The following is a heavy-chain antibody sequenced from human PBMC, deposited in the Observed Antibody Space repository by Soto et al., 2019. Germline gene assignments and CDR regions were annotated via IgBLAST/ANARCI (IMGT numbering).Heavy chain of an antibody. CDR1: GFTFSSYS. D-gene: IGHD6-19*01. CDR3: ARGGWARRTRIAVAGPHYYGMDV. Sequence: GGSLRLSCAASGFTFSSYSMNWVRQAPGKGLEWVSYISSSSSTIYYADSVKGRFTISRDNAKNSLYLQMNSLRDEDTAVYYCARGGWARRTRIAVAGPHYYGMDVWGQGTTVTVSS. CDR2: ISSSSSTI. J-gene: IGHJ6*02. V-gene: IGHV3-48*02.